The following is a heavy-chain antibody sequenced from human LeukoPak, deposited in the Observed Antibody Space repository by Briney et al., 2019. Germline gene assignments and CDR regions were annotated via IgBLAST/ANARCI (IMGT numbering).Heavy chain of an antibody. V-gene: IGHV4-59*06. CDR3: ARCPGGVGYYGMDV. Sequence: PSETLSLTCTVSGGSISSYYWSWIRQPPGKGLEWIGYIYYSGSTYYSPSLKSRVTISVDTSKNQFSLKLSSVTAADTAVYYCARCPGGVGYYGMDVWGKGTTVTVSS. J-gene: IGHJ6*04. CDR2: IYYSGST. CDR1: GGSISSYY. D-gene: IGHD1-26*01.